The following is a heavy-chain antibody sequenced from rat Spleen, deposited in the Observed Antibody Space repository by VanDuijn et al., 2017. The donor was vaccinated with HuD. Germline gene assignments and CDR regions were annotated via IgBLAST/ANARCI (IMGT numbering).Heavy chain of an antibody. J-gene: IGHJ3*01. CDR3: ARQDTSGYSNWFTY. Sequence: EVQLVESGGGLVQPGGSLKLSCAASGFIFSNFDMAWVRQTPTKGLEWVASISPSGVTYYRDSVKGRFTVSRENAKRPLYLLMDSPRSEDTATYYCARQDTSGYSNWFTYWGQGTLVTVSS. CDR1: GFIFSNFD. CDR2: ISPSGVT. D-gene: IGHD4-3*01. V-gene: IGHV5-25*01.